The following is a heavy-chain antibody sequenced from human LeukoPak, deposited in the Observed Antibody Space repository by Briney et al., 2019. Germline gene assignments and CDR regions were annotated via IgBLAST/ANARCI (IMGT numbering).Heavy chain of an antibody. CDR3: ARVWYYDFWSGYSGAFDI. D-gene: IGHD3-3*01. V-gene: IGHV4-34*01. J-gene: IGHJ3*02. Sequence: PSETQSLTCAVYGGSFSGYYWSWIRQPPGKGLEWIGEINHSGSTNYNPSLKSRVTISVDTSKNQFSLKLSSVTAADTAVYYCARVWYYDFWSGYSGAFDIWGQGTMVTVSS. CDR2: INHSGST. CDR1: GGSFSGYY.